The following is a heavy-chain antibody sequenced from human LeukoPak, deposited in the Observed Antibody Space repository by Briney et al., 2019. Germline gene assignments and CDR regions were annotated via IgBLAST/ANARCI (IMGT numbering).Heavy chain of an antibody. V-gene: IGHV3-73*01. J-gene: IGHJ3*02. D-gene: IGHD6-19*01. Sequence: KVSCKASGYTFTGYYMHWVRQASGKGLEWVGRIRSKANSYATAYAASVKGRFTISRDDSKNTAYLQMNSLKTEDTAVYYCTRGWDSSGWYDDAFDIWGQGTMVTVSS. CDR3: TRGWDSSGWYDDAFDI. CDR1: GYTFTGYY. CDR2: IRSKANSYAT.